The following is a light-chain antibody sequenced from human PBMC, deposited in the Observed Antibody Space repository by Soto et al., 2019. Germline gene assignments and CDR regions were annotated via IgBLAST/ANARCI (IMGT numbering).Light chain of an antibody. CDR1: SSDVGGYNY. J-gene: IGLJ1*01. CDR3: SSYTTSNTRQIV. V-gene: IGLV2-14*03. CDR2: DVT. Sequence: QSVLTQPASVSGSPGQSINISCTGTSSDVGGYNYVSWYQHHPGKVPKLVIYDVTNRPSGVSNPFSGSKSGNTASLTISLLQPEDEADYYCSSYTTSNTRQIVFGTGTKVTVL.